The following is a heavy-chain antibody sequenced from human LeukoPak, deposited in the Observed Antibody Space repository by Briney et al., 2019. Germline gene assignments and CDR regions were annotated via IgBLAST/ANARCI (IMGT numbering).Heavy chain of an antibody. CDR2: IYYSGST. Sequence: SETLSLTGTVSGGSISSSSYYWGWIRQPPGKGLEWIGSIYYSGSTYYNPSLKSRVTISVDTSKNQFSLKLSSVTAADTAVYYCARRPYYGDYGYFDLWGRGTLVTVSS. V-gene: IGHV4-39*01. CDR1: GGSISSSSYY. CDR3: ARRPYYGDYGYFDL. D-gene: IGHD4-17*01. J-gene: IGHJ2*01.